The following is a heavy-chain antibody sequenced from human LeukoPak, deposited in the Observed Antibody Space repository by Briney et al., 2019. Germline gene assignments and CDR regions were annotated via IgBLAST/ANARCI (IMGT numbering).Heavy chain of an antibody. CDR1: GFTFSNYA. Sequence: PGGSLRLSCAASGFTFSNYAMSWVRQAPGKGLEWVSAFSGSGGSTYYADSVKGRFTISRDNAKNSLYLQMNSLRAEDTAVYYCARDLEYFDYWGQGTLVTVSS. J-gene: IGHJ4*02. V-gene: IGHV3-23*01. CDR2: FSGSGGST. CDR3: ARDLEYFDY.